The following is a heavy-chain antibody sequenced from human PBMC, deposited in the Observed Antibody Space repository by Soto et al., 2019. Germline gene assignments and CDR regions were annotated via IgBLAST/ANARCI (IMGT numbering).Heavy chain of an antibody. CDR1: GGTLSSYA. V-gene: IGHV1-69*06. CDR3: ARGTLRRDGYTGDRDADYIYTMDV. D-gene: IGHD4-17*01. Sequence: QVQVVQSGPEVKNPGSSVKVSCKASGGTLSSYAINWVRQAPGQGLEWVGGVIPVFDSTKYAQKFQGRVTITADNSRSTVYLELNGLRFDDTAVYYCARGTLRRDGYTGDRDADYIYTMDVWGQGTTVTVS. J-gene: IGHJ6*02. CDR2: VIPVFDST.